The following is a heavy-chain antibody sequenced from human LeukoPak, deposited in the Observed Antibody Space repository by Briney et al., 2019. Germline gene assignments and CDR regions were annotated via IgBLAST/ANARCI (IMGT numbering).Heavy chain of an antibody. CDR2: ISSGVTYI. CDR3: ARDQGGSGGN. J-gene: IGHJ4*02. CDR1: GFTFSSYC. Sequence: PGGSLRLSCAASGFTFSSYCMHWVRQAPWKGLEWVSSISSGVTYIYYADSVKGRFTISRDNAKNSLHLQMNSLRTEDTAVYYCARDQGGSGGNGGQGTLVTVSS. D-gene: IGHD3-10*01. V-gene: IGHV3-21*01.